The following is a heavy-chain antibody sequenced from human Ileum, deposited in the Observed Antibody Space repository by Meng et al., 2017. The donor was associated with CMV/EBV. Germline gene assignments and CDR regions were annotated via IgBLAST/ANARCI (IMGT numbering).Heavy chain of an antibody. CDR1: GFTFENYG. J-gene: IGHJ3*01. Sequence: GESLKISCAASGFTFENYGMSWVRQAPGRGLEWVSGINWHGGSPDYADSVKGRFTISRDNAKSSLYLQMNSLRAEDTALYHCARFLGYCSSSSCYYDGFDLWGQGTMVTVSS. CDR2: INWHGGSP. D-gene: IGHD2-2*01. CDR3: ARFLGYCSSSSCYYDGFDL. V-gene: IGHV3-20*01.